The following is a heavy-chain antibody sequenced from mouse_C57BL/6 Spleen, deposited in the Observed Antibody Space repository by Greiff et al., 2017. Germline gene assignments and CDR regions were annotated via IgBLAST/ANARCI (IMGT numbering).Heavy chain of an antibody. CDR3: ARGDYGSSYDD. CDR1: GYSITSGYY. Sequence: VQLKESGPGLVKPSQSLSLTCSVTGYSITSGYYWNWIRQFPGNKLEWMGYISYDGSNNYNPSLKNRISITRDKSKNQFFLKLNSVTTEDTATYYCARGDYGSSYDDWGKGTTLTVSS. J-gene: IGHJ2*01. D-gene: IGHD1-1*01. CDR2: ISYDGSN. V-gene: IGHV3-6*01.